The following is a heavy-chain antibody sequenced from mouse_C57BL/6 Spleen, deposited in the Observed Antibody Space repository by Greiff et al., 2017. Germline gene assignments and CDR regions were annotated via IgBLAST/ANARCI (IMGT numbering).Heavy chain of an antibody. Sequence: EVQLQPSGPVLVKPGASVKMSCKASGYTFTDYYMNWVKQSHGKSLEWIGVINPYNGGTSYNQKFKGKATLTVDKSSSTAYKERNSLTSEDSAVYYMSRREGYEEEYYAMDYWGQGTSVTFSS. D-gene: IGHD2-2*01. J-gene: IGHJ4*01. V-gene: IGHV1-19*01. CDR1: GYTFTDYY. CDR2: INPYNGGT. CDR3: SRREGYEEEYYAMDY.